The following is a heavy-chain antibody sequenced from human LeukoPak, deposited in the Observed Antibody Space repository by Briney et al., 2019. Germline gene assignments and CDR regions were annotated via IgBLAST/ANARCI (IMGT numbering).Heavy chain of an antibody. D-gene: IGHD5-18*01. CDR1: GFTFRRYG. V-gene: IGHV3-23*01. Sequence: PGGSLRLSCAASGFTFRRYGMTWVRQAPGKGLEWVSGISDNEGSTYYTDSVKGRFTISRDNTKNTVYLQMNNLRPDDTAVYFCARHDSFIPYWGQGTLVTVSS. CDR3: ARHDSFIPY. CDR2: ISDNEGST. J-gene: IGHJ4*02.